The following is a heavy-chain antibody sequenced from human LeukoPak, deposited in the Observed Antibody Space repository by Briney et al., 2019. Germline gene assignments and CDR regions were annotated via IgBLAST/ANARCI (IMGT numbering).Heavy chain of an antibody. CDR1: GFTFNSYW. CDR3: ARGTHHNWNTCRY. Sequence: GGPLSLSCAASGFTFNSYWQHWVRQAPGKGVVWVSCVNGDGSDTSYADSVKGRFTICRDHAKNTLYLQINSLSADARAVYYCARGTHHNWNTCRYWGQRTLLTVSS. V-gene: IGHV3-74*01. CDR2: VNGDGSDT. J-gene: IGHJ4*02. D-gene: IGHD1-1*01.